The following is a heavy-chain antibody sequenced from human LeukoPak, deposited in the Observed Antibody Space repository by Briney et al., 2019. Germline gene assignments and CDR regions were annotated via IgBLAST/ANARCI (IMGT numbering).Heavy chain of an antibody. CDR2: ISYDGSNK. CDR1: GFTFSSYA. J-gene: IGHJ4*02. Sequence: PGGSLRLSCAASGFTFSSYAMHWVRQAPGKGLEWVAVISYDGSNKYYADSVKGRFTISRDNSKNTLYLQMGSLRAEDMAVYYCARDGRSRDIVGASLFDYWGQGTLVTVSS. V-gene: IGHV3-30*14. CDR3: ARDGRSRDIVGASLFDY. D-gene: IGHD1-26*01.